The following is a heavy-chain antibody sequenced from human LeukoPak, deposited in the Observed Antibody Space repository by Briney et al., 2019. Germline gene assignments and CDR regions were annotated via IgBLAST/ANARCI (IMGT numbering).Heavy chain of an antibody. J-gene: IGHJ6*02. V-gene: IGHV3-13*01. D-gene: IGHD3-10*01. CDR2: IGTAGDT. CDR3: ARGLVRGVIIDPYYYYGMDV. Sequence: GGSLRLSCAASGFTISSYDMHWVRQATGKGLEWVSAIGTAGDTYYPGSVKGRFTISRENAKNSLYLQMNSLRAGDTAVYYCARGLVRGVIIDPYYYYGMDVWGQGTTVTVSS. CDR1: GFTISSYD.